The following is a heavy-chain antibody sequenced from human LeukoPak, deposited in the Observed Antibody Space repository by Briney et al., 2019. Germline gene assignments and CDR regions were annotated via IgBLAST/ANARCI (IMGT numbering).Heavy chain of an antibody. CDR1: GGSISSGGYY. CDR2: IYYSGST. Sequence: KPSETLSLTCTVSGGSISSGGYYWSWIRQHPGKGLEWIGYIYYSGSTYYNPSLKSRVTISVDTSKNQFSLKLSSVTAADTAVYYCARAHFFPITMIVSWGQGTLVTVSS. J-gene: IGHJ5*02. V-gene: IGHV4-31*03. D-gene: IGHD3-22*01. CDR3: ARAHFFPITMIVS.